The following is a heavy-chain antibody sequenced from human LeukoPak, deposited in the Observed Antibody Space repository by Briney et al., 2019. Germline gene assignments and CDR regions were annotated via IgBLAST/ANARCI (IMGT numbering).Heavy chain of an antibody. D-gene: IGHD4-17*01. Sequence: SQTLSLTCTVSGGSISSGSYYWSWIRQPAGKGLEWIGRTYTSGSTNYNPSLKSRVTISVDTSKNQFSLKLSSVTAADTAVYYCASLYTYGDYDYWGQGTLVTVSS. V-gene: IGHV4-61*02. CDR3: ASLYTYGDYDY. CDR2: TYTSGST. CDR1: GGSISSGSYY. J-gene: IGHJ4*02.